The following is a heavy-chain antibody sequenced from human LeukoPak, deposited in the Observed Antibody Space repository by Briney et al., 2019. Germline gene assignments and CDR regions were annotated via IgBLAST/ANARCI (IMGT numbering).Heavy chain of an antibody. CDR2: LNSVVSST. D-gene: IGHD2-2*01. CDR1: GFTFSCYW. CDR3: AREGYCSSASCYDAFDI. J-gene: IGHJ3*02. Sequence: SLRFSCPASGFTFSCYWMHWVRYARGQGRVWISRLNSVVSSTSYADSVKGRFTISRDNDKNTLYLQMSSLRAEDTAVYYCAREGYCSSASCYDAFDIWGQGTMVTVSS. V-gene: IGHV3-74*01.